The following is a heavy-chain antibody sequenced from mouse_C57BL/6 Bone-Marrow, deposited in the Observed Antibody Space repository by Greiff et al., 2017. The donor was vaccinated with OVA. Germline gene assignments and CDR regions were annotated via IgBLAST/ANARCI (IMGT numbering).Heavy chain of an antibody. CDR3: ARRDGYPYWYFDV. D-gene: IGHD2-3*01. CDR2: ISSGGSYT. J-gene: IGHJ1*03. CDR1: GFTFSSYG. Sequence: EVQVVESGGDLVKPGGSLKLSCAASGFTFSSYGMSWVRQTPDKRLEWVATISSGGSYTYYPDSVKGRFTISRDNAKNTLYLQMSSLKSEDTAMYYCARRDGYPYWYFDVWGTGTTVTVSS. V-gene: IGHV5-6*01.